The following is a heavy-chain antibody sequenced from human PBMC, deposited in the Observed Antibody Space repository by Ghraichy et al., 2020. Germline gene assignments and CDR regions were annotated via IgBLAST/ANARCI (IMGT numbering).Heavy chain of an antibody. CDR1: GGSISSYY. J-gene: IGHJ5*02. CDR3: ARDYGSGSYNWFDP. D-gene: IGHD3-10*01. V-gene: IGHV4-59*01. CDR2: IYYSGTT. Sequence: SQTLSLTCTVSGGSISSYYWCWIRQPPVKGLEWNCYIYYSGTTNYNPSLKSRVTLSIDTSKNQFSLKLSSVTAADTAMYYCARDYGSGSYNWFDPWGQGTLATVSS.